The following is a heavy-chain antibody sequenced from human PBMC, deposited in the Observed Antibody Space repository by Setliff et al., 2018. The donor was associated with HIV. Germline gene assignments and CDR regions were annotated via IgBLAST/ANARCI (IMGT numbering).Heavy chain of an antibody. CDR2: IYPGDSDT. J-gene: IGHJ4*02. CDR1: GYSFTTYW. CDR3: ARDPPGRSSWFDY. D-gene: IGHD6-13*01. Sequence: PGESLTLSCKGSGYSFTTYWIGWVRQMPGKGLEWMGIIYPGDSDTRYSPSFPGQVTISADKSISTAYLQWSSLKASDTAMYYCARDPPGRSSWFDYWGQGTLVTVSS. V-gene: IGHV5-51*01.